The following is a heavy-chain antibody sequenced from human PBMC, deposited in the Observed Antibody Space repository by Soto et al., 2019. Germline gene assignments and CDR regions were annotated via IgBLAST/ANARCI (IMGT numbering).Heavy chain of an antibody. V-gene: IGHV4-34*01. CDR2: INHSGST. Sequence: QVQLQQWGAGLLKPSETLSLTCAVYGGSFSGYYWXWIRQPPGXGXEWIGEINHSGSTNYNPSLKSRVTISVDTSXXXFXXXXXXXXXXXXXXXXXXXXXXXXXAGRFDPWGQGTLVTVSS. CDR1: GGSFSGYY. J-gene: IGHJ5*02. CDR3: XXXXXXXXAGRFDP.